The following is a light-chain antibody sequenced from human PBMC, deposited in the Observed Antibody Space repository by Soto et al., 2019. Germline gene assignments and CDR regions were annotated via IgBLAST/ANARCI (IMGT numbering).Light chain of an antibody. CDR2: TTS. V-gene: IGKV1-39*01. CDR3: QQGYSMPYA. J-gene: IGKJ2*01. Sequence: DIQMTQSPSSLSAYVGDRVTITCRASQSIRSSLNWYQQKPGKAPNLLIYTTSNLESGVPSRFSGSGSGTDFTLTISRLQPEDFATYFCQQGYSMPYAFGPGTKVDIK. CDR1: QSIRSS.